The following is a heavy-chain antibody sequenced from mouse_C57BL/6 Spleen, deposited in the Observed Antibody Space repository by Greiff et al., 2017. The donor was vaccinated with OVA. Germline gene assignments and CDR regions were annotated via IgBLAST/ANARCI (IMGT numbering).Heavy chain of an antibody. J-gene: IGHJ3*01. CDR1: GFNIKDYY. CDR2: IDPEDGDT. CDR3: TPDLAWFAY. V-gene: IGHV14-1*01. Sequence: EVQLQQSGAELVRPGASVKLSCTASGFNIKDYYMHWVKQRPEQGLEWIGRIDPEDGDTEYAPKFQGTATITADTSSNTAYLQLSSLTSEDTAVSYCTPDLAWFAYWGQGTLVTVSA.